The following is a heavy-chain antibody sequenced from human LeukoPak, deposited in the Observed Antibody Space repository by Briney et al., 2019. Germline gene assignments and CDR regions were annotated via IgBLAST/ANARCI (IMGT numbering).Heavy chain of an antibody. CDR3: ATGVATITSIDY. D-gene: IGHD5-12*01. CDR2: IIPIFGTA. CDR1: GGTFSSYA. Sequence: ASVKVSCKASGGTFSSYAISWVRQAPGQGLEWMGGIIPIFGTANYAQKFQGRVTITADKSTSTAYMELSSLRSEDTAVYYCATGVATITSIDYWGQGTLVTASS. J-gene: IGHJ4*02. V-gene: IGHV1-69*06.